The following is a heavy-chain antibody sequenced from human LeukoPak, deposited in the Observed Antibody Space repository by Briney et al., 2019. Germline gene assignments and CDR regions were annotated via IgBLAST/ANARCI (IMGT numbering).Heavy chain of an antibody. J-gene: IGHJ4*02. CDR1: GGSISSYY. V-gene: IGHV4-59*08. CDR3: AGNHPRNTFDF. CDR2: ISDIGSI. D-gene: IGHD1-14*01. Sequence: SDTLSLTCTVSGGSISSYYWRWLRQPPGKGLEWIAYISDIGSINYNPSLNSRVTISLDTSKNQFSLKLSSVTAADTAVYYCAGNHPRNTFDFWGQGTLVTVSS.